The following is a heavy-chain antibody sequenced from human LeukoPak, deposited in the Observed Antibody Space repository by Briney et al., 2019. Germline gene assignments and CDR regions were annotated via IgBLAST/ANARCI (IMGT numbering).Heavy chain of an antibody. Sequence: SGGSLRLSCAASGFTFSSYSMNWVRQAPGKGLEWVSYIGSSSSTIYYADSVKGRFTISRDNAKDSLYLQMNSLRDEDTAVYYCASHYSSSWYSRPDYWGQGTLVTVSS. CDR2: IGSSSSTI. J-gene: IGHJ4*02. CDR3: ASHYSSSWYSRPDY. CDR1: GFTFSSYS. D-gene: IGHD6-13*01. V-gene: IGHV3-48*02.